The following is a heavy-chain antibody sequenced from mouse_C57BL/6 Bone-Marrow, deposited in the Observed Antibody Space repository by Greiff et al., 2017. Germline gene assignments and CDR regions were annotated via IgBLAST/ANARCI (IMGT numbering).Heavy chain of an antibody. CDR2: IDPSDSET. CDR1: GYTFTSYW. D-gene: IGHD4-1*01. J-gene: IGHJ2*01. Sequence: QVQLQQPGAELVRPGSSVTLSCKASGYTFTSYWMHWVKQRPIQGLEWIGNIDPSDSETHYNQKFKDKATLTVDKSSSTAYMQLISLTSEDSAVFYGARDLGDYGGQGTTLTVSA. V-gene: IGHV1-52*01. CDR3: ARDLGDY.